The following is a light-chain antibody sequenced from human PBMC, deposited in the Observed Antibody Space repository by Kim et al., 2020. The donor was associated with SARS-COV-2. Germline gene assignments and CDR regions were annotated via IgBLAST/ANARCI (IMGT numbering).Light chain of an antibody. Sequence: DIQMTQSPSSLSASIGDRVTITCQASQDISRYLNWYQHKPGKTPRLLIYDASNLETGVPSRFSGSGSGREFIFTITSLQPEDVGTYYCQQYDHLPLTFGGGTKVDIK. CDR2: DAS. V-gene: IGKV1-33*01. CDR1: QDISRY. CDR3: QQYDHLPLT. J-gene: IGKJ4*01.